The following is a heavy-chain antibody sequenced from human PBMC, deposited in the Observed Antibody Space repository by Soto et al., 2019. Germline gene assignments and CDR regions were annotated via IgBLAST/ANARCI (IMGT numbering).Heavy chain of an antibody. D-gene: IGHD3-10*01. V-gene: IGHV1-2*02. CDR2: INPNSGGT. CDR1: GYTFSGFY. Sequence: ASVKVSCKASGYTFSGFYMHWVRQAPGQGLEWMGWINPNSGGTKSAEKFQGRVTMTRDTSISTAYMELSSLRSEDTAVYYCVKTSGSRYYFDYWGQGTLVTVSS. CDR3: VKTSGSRYYFDY. J-gene: IGHJ4*02.